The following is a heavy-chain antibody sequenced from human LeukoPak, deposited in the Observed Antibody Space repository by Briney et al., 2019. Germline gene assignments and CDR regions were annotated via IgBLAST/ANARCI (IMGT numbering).Heavy chain of an antibody. V-gene: IGHV1-46*01. CDR2: INPSGGST. Sequence: GASVKVSCKASGYTFTSYYMHWVRQVPGQGLEWMGIINPSGGSTSYARKFQGRVTMTRDMSTSTVYMELSSLRSEDTAVYYCARDRGRGYSGYDPYYFDYWGQGTLVTVSS. D-gene: IGHD5-12*01. CDR3: ARDRGRGYSGYDPYYFDY. J-gene: IGHJ4*02. CDR1: GYTFTSYY.